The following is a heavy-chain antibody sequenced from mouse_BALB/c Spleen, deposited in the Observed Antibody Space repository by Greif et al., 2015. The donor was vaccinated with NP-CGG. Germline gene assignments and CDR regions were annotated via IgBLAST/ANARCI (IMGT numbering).Heavy chain of an antibody. V-gene: IGHV6-6*02. CDR3: TTGFAY. CDR2: IRLKSNNYAT. CDR1: GFTFRNYW. J-gene: IGHJ3*01. Sequence: EVQLVESGGGLVQPGGSMKLSCVASGFTFRNYWMNWVRQSPEKGLEWVAEIRLKSNNYATHYAESVKGRFTISRDDSKSSVYLQMNNLRAEDTGIYYCTTGFAYWGQGTLVTVSA.